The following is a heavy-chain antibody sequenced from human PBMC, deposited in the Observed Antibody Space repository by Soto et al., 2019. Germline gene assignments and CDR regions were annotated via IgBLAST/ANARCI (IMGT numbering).Heavy chain of an antibody. CDR2: IIPILGIA. CDR3: ARGTTVTSPFDY. J-gene: IGHJ4*02. D-gene: IGHD4-17*01. Sequence: QVQLVQSGAEVKKPGSSVKVSCKASGGTFSSYTISWVRQAPGQGLEWMGRIIPILGIANYAQKFQGRVTITADKSTSTAYMELSSLRSEDTAVYYCARGTTVTSPFDYWGQGTLLTLSS. V-gene: IGHV1-69*02. CDR1: GGTFSSYT.